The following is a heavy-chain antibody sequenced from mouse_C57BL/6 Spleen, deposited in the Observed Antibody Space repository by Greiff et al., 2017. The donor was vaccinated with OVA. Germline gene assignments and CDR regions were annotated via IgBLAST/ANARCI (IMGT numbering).Heavy chain of an antibody. V-gene: IGHV1-82*01. J-gene: IGHJ4*01. Sequence: QVQLKESGPELVKPGASVKISCKASGYAFSSSWMNWVKQRPGKGLEWIGRIYPGDGDTNYNGKFKGKATLTADKSSSTAYMQLSSLTSEDSAVYFCARLGLLPAMDYWGQGTSVTVSS. CDR2: IYPGDGDT. CDR3: ARLGLLPAMDY. D-gene: IGHD2-10*01. CDR1: GYAFSSSW.